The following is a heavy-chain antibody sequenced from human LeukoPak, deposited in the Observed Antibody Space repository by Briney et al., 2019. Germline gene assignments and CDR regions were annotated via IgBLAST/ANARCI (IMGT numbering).Heavy chain of an antibody. CDR3: AGGGGSYFDY. D-gene: IGHD3-16*01. Sequence: SETLSLTCTVSGGSISSHYWSWIRQPPGKGLEWIGYIYYSGSTNYNPSLKSRVTISVDASKNQFSLKLSSVTAADTAVYYCAGGGGSYFDYWGQGTLVTVSS. CDR2: IYYSGST. V-gene: IGHV4-59*11. J-gene: IGHJ4*02. CDR1: GGSISSHY.